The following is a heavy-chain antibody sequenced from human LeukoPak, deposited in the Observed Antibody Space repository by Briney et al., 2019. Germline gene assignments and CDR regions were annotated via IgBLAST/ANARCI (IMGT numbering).Heavy chain of an antibody. J-gene: IGHJ3*02. CDR3: ARGDRPDAFDI. D-gene: IGHD1-14*01. V-gene: IGHV4-30-2*01. CDR1: GGSISSGGYY. CDR2: IYHSGST. Sequence: PSETLSLTCTVSGGSISSGGYYWSWIRQPPGKGLEWIGYIYHSGSTYYNPSLKSRVTISVDRSKNQFSLKLSSVTAADTAVYYCARGDRPDAFDIWGQGTMVTVSS.